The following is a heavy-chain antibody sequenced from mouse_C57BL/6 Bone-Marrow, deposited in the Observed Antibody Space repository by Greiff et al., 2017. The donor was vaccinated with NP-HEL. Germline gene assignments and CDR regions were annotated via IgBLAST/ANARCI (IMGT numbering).Heavy chain of an antibody. D-gene: IGHD1-1*01. Sequence: EVMLVESVAELVRPGASVKLSCTASGFNIKNTYMHWVKQRPEQGLEWIGRIDPANGNTKYAPKFQGKATITADTSSNTAYLQLSSLTSEDTAIYYCARAVVAPHYYAMDYWGQGTSVTVSS. V-gene: IGHV14-3*01. CDR2: IDPANGNT. CDR3: ARAVVAPHYYAMDY. CDR1: GFNIKNTY. J-gene: IGHJ4*01.